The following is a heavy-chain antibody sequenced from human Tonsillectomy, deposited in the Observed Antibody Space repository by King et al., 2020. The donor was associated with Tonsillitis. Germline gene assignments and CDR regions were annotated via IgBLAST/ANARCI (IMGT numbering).Heavy chain of an antibody. V-gene: IGHV4-30-2*01. Sequence: LQLQESGSGLVKPSQTLSLTCAVSGDSISNDGNSWSWIRQPPGNGLEWIGYIYHTGSTYFNPSLKSRVTISVDRSKNQFSLKLRSVTAADTAVYYCGRVFKWSYFDYGGHGILVTVSS. J-gene: IGHJ4*01. D-gene: IGHD1-14*01. CDR3: GRVFKWSYFDY. CDR1: GDSISNDGNS. CDR2: IYHTGST.